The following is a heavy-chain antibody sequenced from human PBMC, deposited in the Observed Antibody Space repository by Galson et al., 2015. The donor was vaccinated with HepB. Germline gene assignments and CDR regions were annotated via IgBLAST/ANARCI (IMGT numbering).Heavy chain of an antibody. CDR3: ARRDSSAWYFVL. V-gene: IGHV4-4*07. J-gene: IGHJ4*02. D-gene: IGHD3-22*01. CDR2: IHSGGVT. Sequence: ETLSLTCNVSGDSITNYYWSWIRQPAGKGVEWIGRIHSGGVTNYNPSLKSRVAMSVDASRNQMSLKLSSVTDADTAIYFCARRDSSAWYFVLWGQGTRVTVSS. CDR1: GDSITNYY.